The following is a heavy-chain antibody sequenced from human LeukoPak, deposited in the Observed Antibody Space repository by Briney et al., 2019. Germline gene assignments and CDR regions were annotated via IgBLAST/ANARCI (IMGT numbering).Heavy chain of an antibody. D-gene: IGHD3-3*02. CDR2: INSDGSDI. CDR1: GFTFSSYW. V-gene: IGHV3-74*01. Sequence: GGSLRLSCAASGFTFSSYWMHWVRHVPGKGLEWFSRINSDGSDISYADSVKGRFTISRDNAKNTLYLQMNSLRAEDTAVYYCAREGANAFQDYWGQGTLVTVSS. CDR3: AREGANAFQDY. J-gene: IGHJ4*02.